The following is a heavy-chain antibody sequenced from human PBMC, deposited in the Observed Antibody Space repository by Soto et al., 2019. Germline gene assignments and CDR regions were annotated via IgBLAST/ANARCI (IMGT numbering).Heavy chain of an antibody. CDR3: ARDDAIAAAWRGWYYYGMDV. Sequence: QVQLVQSGAEVKKPGSSVKVSCKASGGTFSSYAISWVRQAPGQGLEWMGGIIPIFGTANYAQKFQGRVTITADESTSTAYMELSSLRSEDTAVYYCARDDAIAAAWRGWYYYGMDVWGQGTTVTVSS. V-gene: IGHV1-69*01. CDR2: IIPIFGTA. D-gene: IGHD6-13*01. J-gene: IGHJ6*02. CDR1: GGTFSSYA.